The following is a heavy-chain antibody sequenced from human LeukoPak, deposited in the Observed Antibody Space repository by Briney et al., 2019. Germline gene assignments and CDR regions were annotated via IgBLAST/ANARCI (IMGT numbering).Heavy chain of an antibody. CDR2: IYPGDSDT. V-gene: IGHV5-51*01. Sequence: GESLKISCKGSGCSFTSYWIGWVRQMPGKGLEWMGIIYPGDSDTRYSPSFQGQVTISADKSISTAYLQWSSLKASDTAMYYCARRYRGYDSSGYYFAFDIWGQGTMVTVSS. J-gene: IGHJ3*02. D-gene: IGHD3-22*01. CDR1: GCSFTSYW. CDR3: ARRYRGYDSSGYYFAFDI.